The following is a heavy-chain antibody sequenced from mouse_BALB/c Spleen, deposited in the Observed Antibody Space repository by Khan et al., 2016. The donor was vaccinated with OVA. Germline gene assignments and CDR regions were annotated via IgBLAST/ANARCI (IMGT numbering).Heavy chain of an antibody. CDR3: TRRGLFGIIDY. Sequence: QIQLVQSGAELANPGASVKMSCKASGYTFTNYWMHWVKQRPGQGLEWIGYINPSTGYTEYNQKFKDKATLTTDKSSSTAYMQLSSLTSEDSAVYDCTRRGLFGIIDYWGQGTLVTVSA. CDR2: INPSTGYT. J-gene: IGHJ3*01. CDR1: GYTFTNYW. V-gene: IGHV1-7*01. D-gene: IGHD1-1*02.